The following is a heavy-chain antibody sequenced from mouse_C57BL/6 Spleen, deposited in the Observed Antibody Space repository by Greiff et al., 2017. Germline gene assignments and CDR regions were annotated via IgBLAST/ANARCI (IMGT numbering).Heavy chain of an antibody. V-gene: IGHV5-16*01. CDR3: ARETYYYAMDY. CDR1: GFTFSDYY. CDR2: INYDGSST. J-gene: IGHJ4*01. Sequence: EVMLVESEGGLVQPGSSMKLSCTASGFTFSDYYMAWVRQVPEKGLEWVANINYDGSSTYYLDSLKSRFIISRDNAKNILYLQMSSLKSEDTATXYCARETYYYAMDYWGQGTSVTVSS.